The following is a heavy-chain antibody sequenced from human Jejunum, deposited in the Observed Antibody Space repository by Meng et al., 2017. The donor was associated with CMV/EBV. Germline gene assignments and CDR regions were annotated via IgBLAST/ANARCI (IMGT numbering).Heavy chain of an antibody. CDR3: SRDRMSAPGTFEY. J-gene: IGHJ4*02. Sequence: GRVKPSDAPFLICTFCGGAFSHYNWCWIRQPAPTGLELIGLGDMYESTNYNPSLRRRVAMSIDTSKTQFSLTLTSVTAADTAVYYYSRDRMSAPGTFEYWGQGTLVTVSS. V-gene: IGHV4-4*07. CDR1: GGAFSHYN. D-gene: IGHD6-13*01. CDR2: GDMYEST.